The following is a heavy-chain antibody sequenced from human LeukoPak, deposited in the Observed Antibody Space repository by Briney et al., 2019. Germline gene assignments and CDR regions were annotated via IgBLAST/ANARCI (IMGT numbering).Heavy chain of an antibody. Sequence: EASVKVSCKASGCTFSSYAISWVRQAPGQGLEWMGRIIPIFGTANYAQKFQGRVTITTDESTSTAYMELSSLRSEDTAVYYCARDSYYYGSGSYYNASFQHWGQGTLVTVSS. CDR2: IIPIFGTA. D-gene: IGHD3-10*01. J-gene: IGHJ1*01. V-gene: IGHV1-69*05. CDR1: GCTFSSYA. CDR3: ARDSYYYGSGSYYNASFQH.